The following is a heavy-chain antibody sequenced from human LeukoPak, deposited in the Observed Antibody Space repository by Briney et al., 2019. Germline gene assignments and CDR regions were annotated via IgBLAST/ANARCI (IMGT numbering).Heavy chain of an antibody. CDR1: GYTFTGYY. CDR3: ARDAEYSSGWYRPNWFDP. V-gene: IGHV1-2*02. J-gene: IGHJ5*02. Sequence: ASVKVSCKASGYTFTGYYMHWVRQAPGQGLEWMGWINPNSGGTNYAQKFQGRVTMTRDTSISTAYMELSRLRSDNTAVYYCARDAEYSSGWYRPNWFDPWGQGTLVTVS. D-gene: IGHD6-19*01. CDR2: INPNSGGT.